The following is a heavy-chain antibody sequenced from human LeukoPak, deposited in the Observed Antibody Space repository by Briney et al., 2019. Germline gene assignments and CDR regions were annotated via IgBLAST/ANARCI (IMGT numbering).Heavy chain of an antibody. V-gene: IGHV3-66*01. CDR1: GLTVSSNY. J-gene: IGHJ4*02. Sequence: GGSLRLSGAASGLTVSSNYMSWVRKAPGKGPEWVSVIYSGGSTYYADSVKGRFTISRDNFKNTLYLQMNSLRAEDTAVYYCAREGSGWWVDNWGQGTWSPSPQ. D-gene: IGHD6-19*01. CDR2: IYSGGST. CDR3: AREGSGWWVDN.